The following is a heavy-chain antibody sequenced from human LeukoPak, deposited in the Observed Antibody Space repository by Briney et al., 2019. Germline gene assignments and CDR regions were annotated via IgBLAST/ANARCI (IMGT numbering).Heavy chain of an antibody. J-gene: IGHJ4*02. D-gene: IGHD1-26*01. CDR3: ASGAYYPFDF. V-gene: IGHV1-18*01. CDR2: ISAYNGHT. Sequence: ASVKVSCKGSGYPFSSYGITWVRQAPGQGLEWVGWISAYNGHTQYGQNVQGRVTMTTETSTTTAYLDLRNLTSDDTAVYFCASGAYYPFDFWGQGTLVTVSS. CDR1: GYPFSSYG.